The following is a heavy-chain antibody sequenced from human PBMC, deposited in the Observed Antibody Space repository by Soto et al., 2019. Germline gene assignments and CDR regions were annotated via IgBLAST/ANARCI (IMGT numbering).Heavy chain of an antibody. CDR3: ARVGSKCHSGGCDYYYGLGV. V-gene: IGHV4-61*01. Sequence: QVRLQESGPGLVKPSETLSLSCLVSGDSVGNGPYYWSWIRQSPGEGLEWIAYIYYSGSTNVNPSLESRVIISIDMSKNQFFLELRSVTAADAAVYFCARVGSKCHSGGCDYYYGLGVWGQGTTVAISS. J-gene: IGHJ6*02. D-gene: IGHD1-26*01. CDR1: GDSVGNGPYY. CDR2: IYYSGST.